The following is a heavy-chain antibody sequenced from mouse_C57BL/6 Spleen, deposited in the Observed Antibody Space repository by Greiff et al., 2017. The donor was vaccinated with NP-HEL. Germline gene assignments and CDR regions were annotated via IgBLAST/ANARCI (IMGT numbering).Heavy chain of an antibody. Sequence: EVKVVESGEGLVKPGGSLKLSCAASGFTFSSYAMSWVRQTPEKRLEWVAYISSGGDYIYYADTVKGRFTISRDNARNTLYLQMSSLKSEDTAMYYCTREGDDYDAHYYAMDYWGQGTSVTVSS. CDR1: GFTFSSYA. CDR3: TREGDDYDAHYYAMDY. J-gene: IGHJ4*01. CDR2: ISSGGDYI. D-gene: IGHD2-4*01. V-gene: IGHV5-9-1*02.